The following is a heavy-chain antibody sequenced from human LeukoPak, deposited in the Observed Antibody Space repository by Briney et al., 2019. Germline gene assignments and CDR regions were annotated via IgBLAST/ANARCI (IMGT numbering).Heavy chain of an antibody. D-gene: IGHD2-2*01. CDR3: ARGSCSSRSCYKRVNGLDV. V-gene: IGHV3-13*01. Sequence: GGSLRLSCAASGFTFSNYDMHWVRQATGKGLEWVSAFHTAGDIHYSGSVKGRFDPSRENAKNSFYLQMNNLRAGDTAVYYCARGSCSSRSCYKRVNGLDVWGQGTPVTVSS. CDR1: GFTFSNYD. J-gene: IGHJ6*02. CDR2: FHTAGDI.